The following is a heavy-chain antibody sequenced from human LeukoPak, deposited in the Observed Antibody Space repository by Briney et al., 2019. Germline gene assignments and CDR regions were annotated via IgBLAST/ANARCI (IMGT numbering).Heavy chain of an antibody. J-gene: IGHJ5*02. CDR2: LYYSGST. CDR1: GGSISSYY. CDR3: ARDLRYDGSWFDP. Sequence: SETLSLTCTVSGGSISSYYWHWIRQPPGKGLEWIGYLYYSGSTYYNPSLKSRVTISVDTSKNQFSLKLNSVTPEDTAIYYCARDLRYDGSWFDPWGQGTLVTVSS. V-gene: IGHV4-59*12. D-gene: IGHD1-1*01.